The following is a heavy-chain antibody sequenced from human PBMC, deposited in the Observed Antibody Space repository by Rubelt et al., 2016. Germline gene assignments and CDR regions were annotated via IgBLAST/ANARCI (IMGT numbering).Heavy chain of an antibody. CDR2: ISSSSSYI. D-gene: IGHD5-18*01. Sequence: EVQLVESGGGLVKPGGSLRLSCAASGFTFSSYSMNWVRQAPWKGLEWVSSISSSSSYIYYADSVKGRFTISRDNAKNSLYLQMNSLRAEDTAVYYCASSSYGYFRLDYWGQGTLVTVSS. CDR3: ASSSYGYFRLDY. CDR1: GFTFSSYS. V-gene: IGHV3-21*01. J-gene: IGHJ4*02.